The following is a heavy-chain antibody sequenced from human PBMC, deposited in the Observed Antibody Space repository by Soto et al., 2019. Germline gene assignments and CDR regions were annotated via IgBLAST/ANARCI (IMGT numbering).Heavy chain of an antibody. V-gene: IGHV4-34*01. J-gene: IGHJ6*02. D-gene: IGHD3-16*02. CDR2: INHSGST. Sequence: SETLSLTCAVYGGSFSGYYWSWIRQPPGKGLEWIGEINHSGSTNYNPSLKGRVTISVDTSKNQFSLKLSSVTAADTAVYYCARAGDYVWGSYRSVYYGMDVWGQGTTVTVSS. CDR1: GGSFSGYY. CDR3: ARAGDYVWGSYRSVYYGMDV.